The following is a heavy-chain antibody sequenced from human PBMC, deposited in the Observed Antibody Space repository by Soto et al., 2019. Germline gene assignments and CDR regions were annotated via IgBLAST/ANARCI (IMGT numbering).Heavy chain of an antibody. CDR3: ARSSDLYYYDSSGYYSWFDP. Sequence: PSEPLSLTCTVSDGSISTGDYYWSWIRQPPGKGLEWIGYIYYSGSTYYNPSLTSRVTISVDTSKNQFSLKLSSVTAADTAVYYCARSSDLYYYDSSGYYSWFDPWGQGTLVTVSS. D-gene: IGHD3-22*01. J-gene: IGHJ5*02. V-gene: IGHV4-30-4*01. CDR2: IYYSGST. CDR1: DGSISTGDYY.